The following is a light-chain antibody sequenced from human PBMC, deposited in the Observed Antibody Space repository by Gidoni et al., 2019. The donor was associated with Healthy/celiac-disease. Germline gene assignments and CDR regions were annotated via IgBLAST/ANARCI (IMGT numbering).Light chain of an antibody. CDR1: QSVLYSSNNKNY. Sequence: DIVMTQSPDSLAVSLGERATINCKSSQSVLYSSNNKNYLAWYQQKPGQHPKLLIYWASTRESGVPDRFSGSGSGTDFTLTISSLQAEDVAVYYCQQYYSTVTFGQGTKVEIK. CDR3: QQYYSTVT. J-gene: IGKJ1*01. V-gene: IGKV4-1*01. CDR2: WAS.